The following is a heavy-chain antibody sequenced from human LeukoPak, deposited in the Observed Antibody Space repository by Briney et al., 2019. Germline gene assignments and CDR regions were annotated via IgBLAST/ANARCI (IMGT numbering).Heavy chain of an antibody. CDR2: ITTSTSYI. CDR3: ARDYSYGSGYLY. J-gene: IGHJ4*02. D-gene: IGHD3-3*01. CDR1: GFTFSSFT. Sequence: GGSLRLSCAVSGFTFSSFTMNWVRQAPGKGLEWVSSITTSTSYIYYADSVKGRFTISRDNAKNSLYLQMNSLRAEDTAVYYCARDYSYGSGYLYWGQGTLVTVSS. V-gene: IGHV3-21*01.